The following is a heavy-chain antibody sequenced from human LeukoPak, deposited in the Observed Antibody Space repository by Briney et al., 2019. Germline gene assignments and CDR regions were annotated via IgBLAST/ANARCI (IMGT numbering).Heavy chain of an antibody. J-gene: IGHJ5*01. CDR1: GFALRSYT. Sequence: GGSLRLSCAASGFALRSYTVTWVRQAPGKGLEWVSSISSTSAYIYYAESVKGRFSISRDNVDNVVHLQMSSLRNEDTAFYYWARVAVAGPTGWFDSWGQGTLVTVSS. CDR3: ARVAVAGPTGWFDS. CDR2: ISSTSAYI. V-gene: IGHV3-21*01. D-gene: IGHD6-19*01.